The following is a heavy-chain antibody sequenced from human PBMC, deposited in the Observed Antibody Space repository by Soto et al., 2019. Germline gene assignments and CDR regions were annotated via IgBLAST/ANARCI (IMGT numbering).Heavy chain of an antibody. CDR2: ISYDGSNK. CDR1: GFTFSSYA. V-gene: IGHV3-30-3*01. CDR3: ARVPSSSGRAHFDY. J-gene: IGHJ4*02. D-gene: IGHD2-15*01. Sequence: QVQLVESGGGVVQPGRSLRLSCADSGFTFSSYAMHWVRQAPGKGLEWVAVISYDGSNKYYADSVKGRFTISRDNSKNTLYLQMNSLRAEDTAVYYCARVPSSSGRAHFDYWGQGTLVTVSS.